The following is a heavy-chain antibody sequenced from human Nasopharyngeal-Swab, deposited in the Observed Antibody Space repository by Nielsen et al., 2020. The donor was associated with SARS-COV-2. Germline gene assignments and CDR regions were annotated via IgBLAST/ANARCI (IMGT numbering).Heavy chain of an antibody. V-gene: IGHV4-59*01. CDR3: AVILYESSGYWVDY. D-gene: IGHD3-22*01. CDR2: IYHTGTT. J-gene: IGHJ4*02. Sequence: WIRQPPGKGLEWIGYIYHTGTTNYNSSLKSRVIISIDTSKNQFSVKLSSVTAADTAVYYCAVILYESSGYWVDYWGQGTPVTVSS.